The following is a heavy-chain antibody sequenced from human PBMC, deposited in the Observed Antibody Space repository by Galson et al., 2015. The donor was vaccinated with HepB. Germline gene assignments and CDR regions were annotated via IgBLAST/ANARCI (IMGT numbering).Heavy chain of an antibody. D-gene: IGHD4-17*01. CDR1: GYTFTSYA. Sequence: SVKVSCKASGYTFTSYAMHWVRQAPGQRLEWMGWINAGNGNTKYSQKFQGRVTITRDTSASTAYMELSSLRSEDTAVYYCATSSDTVTTLSWGRWGWFDPWGQGTLVTVSS. V-gene: IGHV1-3*01. CDR3: ATSSDTVTTLSWGRWGWFDP. CDR2: INAGNGNT. J-gene: IGHJ5*02.